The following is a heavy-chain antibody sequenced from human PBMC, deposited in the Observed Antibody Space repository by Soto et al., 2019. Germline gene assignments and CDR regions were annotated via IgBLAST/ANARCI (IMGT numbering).Heavy chain of an antibody. CDR1: GGSVSSGSYY. CDR2: IYYSGST. D-gene: IGHD3-10*01. Sequence: SEPLSLTCTVSGGSVSSGSYYWSWIGQPPGKGLEWIGYIYYSGSTNYNPSLKSRVTISVDTSKNQFSLKLSSVTAADTAVYYCARVYMVRGVTLPDYWGQGTLVTVSS. J-gene: IGHJ4*02. V-gene: IGHV4-61*01. CDR3: ARVYMVRGVTLPDY.